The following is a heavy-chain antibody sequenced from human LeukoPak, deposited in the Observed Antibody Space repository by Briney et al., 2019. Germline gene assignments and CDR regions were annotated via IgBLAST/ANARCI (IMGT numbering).Heavy chain of an antibody. CDR1: GYTFTSYV. CDR3: ARDRYYYDSSGQYYYYGMDV. V-gene: IGHV1-18*01. Sequence: ASVKVSCKASGYTFTSYVISWVRQAPGQGLEWLGWISAYNGNTNYAQKLQGRVTMTTDTSTSTAYMELRSLRSDDTAVYYCARDRYYYDSSGQYYYYGMDVWGQGTTVTVSS. J-gene: IGHJ6*02. D-gene: IGHD3-22*01. CDR2: ISAYNGNT.